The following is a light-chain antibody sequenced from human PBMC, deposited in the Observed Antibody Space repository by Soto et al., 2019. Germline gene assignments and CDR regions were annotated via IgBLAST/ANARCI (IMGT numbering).Light chain of an antibody. CDR2: DAS. CDR1: QSVSSY. Sequence: EIVLTQSPATLSLSPGERATLSCRASQSVSSYLAWYQQKPGQAPRLLIYDASNRATGIPARFSGSGSGTDFILTISSLEPEDFAVYYCQQRSNSWTFGQGTKVEIK. CDR3: QQRSNSWT. V-gene: IGKV3-11*01. J-gene: IGKJ1*01.